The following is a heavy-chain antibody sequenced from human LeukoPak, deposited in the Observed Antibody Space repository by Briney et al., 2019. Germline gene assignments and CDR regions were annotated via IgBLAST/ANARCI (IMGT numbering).Heavy chain of an antibody. CDR3: ARGGRSSVDTARNWFDP. Sequence: GASVKVSCKASGYTFTSYYMHWVRQAPGQGLEWMGIINPSGGSTSYAQKFQGRVTMTRDMSTSTVYMELSSLRSEDTAVYYCARGGRSSVDTARNWFDPWGQGTLVTVSS. J-gene: IGHJ5*02. CDR1: GYTFTSYY. D-gene: IGHD5-18*01. CDR2: INPSGGST. V-gene: IGHV1-46*01.